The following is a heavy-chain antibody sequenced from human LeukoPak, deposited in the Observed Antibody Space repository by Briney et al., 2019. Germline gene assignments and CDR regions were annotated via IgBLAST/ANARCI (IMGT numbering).Heavy chain of an antibody. V-gene: IGHV3-30*02. CDR1: GVTFSSYG. D-gene: IGHD2-2*01. CDR2: IRYDGSNK. CDR3: AISTYDY. Sequence: GRSLRLSCAASGVTFSSYGMHWVRQAPGKGLEGVAFIRYDGSNKYYADSVKGRFTISRDTPKNTLYLEMNNLRDEDTAVYYCAISTYDYWGQGTLLTVSS. J-gene: IGHJ4*02.